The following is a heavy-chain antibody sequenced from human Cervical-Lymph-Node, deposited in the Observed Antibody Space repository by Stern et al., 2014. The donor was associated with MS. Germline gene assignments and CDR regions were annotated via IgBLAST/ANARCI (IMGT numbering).Heavy chain of an antibody. CDR1: GFTFSSYW. V-gene: IGHV3-74*01. Sequence: EVQLVQSGGGLVQPGGSLRLSCAASGFTFSSYWMHWVRQAPGKGLVGVSRINSDGSSTSYADSVKGRFTISRDNAKNTLYLQMNSLRAEDTAVYYCARDPPHDSSVNGDYWGQGTLVTVSS. CDR2: INSDGSST. D-gene: IGHD3-22*01. CDR3: ARDPPHDSSVNGDY. J-gene: IGHJ4*02.